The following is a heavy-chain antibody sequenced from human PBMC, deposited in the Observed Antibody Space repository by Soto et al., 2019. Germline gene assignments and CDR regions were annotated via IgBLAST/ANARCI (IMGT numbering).Heavy chain of an antibody. CDR3: ARDDGLAYCGGDCYS. D-gene: IGHD2-21*02. Sequence: QVQLVQSGAEVKKPGSSVKVSCKASGGTFTSYTISWLRQAPGQGLEWMGRIIPILGIANYAQKFQGRVTITADKSTSTAYMELSSLRSEDTAVYYCARDDGLAYCGGDCYSWGQGTLVTVSS. CDR2: IIPILGIA. CDR1: GGTFTSYT. V-gene: IGHV1-69*02. J-gene: IGHJ4*02.